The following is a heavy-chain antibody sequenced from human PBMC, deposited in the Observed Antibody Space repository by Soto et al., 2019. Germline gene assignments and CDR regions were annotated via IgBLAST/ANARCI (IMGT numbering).Heavy chain of an antibody. V-gene: IGHV4-59*01. CDR3: ASSGIVGREVNTWFDP. CDR1: AGSITTSY. D-gene: IGHD3-22*01. CDR2: ISYRGST. Sequence: SETLSLTCTVSAGSITTSYWSWIRQPLGKALERIGYISYRGSTNYNPSLKSRLTISIDTSKSQISLKLTSMTTADTAVYYCASSGIVGREVNTWFDPWGQGTLVTVSS. J-gene: IGHJ5*02.